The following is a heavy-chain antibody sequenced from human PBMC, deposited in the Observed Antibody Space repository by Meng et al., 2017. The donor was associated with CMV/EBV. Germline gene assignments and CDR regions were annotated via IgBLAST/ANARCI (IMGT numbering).Heavy chain of an antibody. CDR3: ARAMRGYYYDSSGSDI. V-gene: IGHV1-2*02. J-gene: IGHJ3*02. CDR2: INPNSGGT. CDR1: GYTFTGYY. D-gene: IGHD3-22*01. Sequence: QPVQAGAEVTKPGAAVKVSCKASGYTFTGYYMHWVRQAPGQGLEWMGWINPNSGGTNYAQKFQGRVTMTRDTSISTAYMELSRLRSDDTAVYYCARAMRGYYYDSSGSDIWGQGTMVTVSS.